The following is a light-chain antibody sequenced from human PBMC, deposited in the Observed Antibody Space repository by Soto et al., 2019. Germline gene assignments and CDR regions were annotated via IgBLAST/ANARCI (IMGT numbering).Light chain of an antibody. V-gene: IGLV2-14*01. CDR3: NSCTSNSTWV. Sequence: QSALTQPASVSGSPGQSITISCTGTSSDVGGYSYVSWYQQHPGKAPKLMIFEVNNRPSGLSNRFSGSKSGNTASLTISGLQPEDEADYYCNSCTSNSTWVFGGGTKLTVL. CDR2: EVN. J-gene: IGLJ3*02. CDR1: SSDVGGYSY.